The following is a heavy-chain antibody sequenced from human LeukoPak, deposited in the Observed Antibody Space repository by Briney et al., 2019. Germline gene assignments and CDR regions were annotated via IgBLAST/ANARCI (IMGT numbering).Heavy chain of an antibody. CDR3: TTQISDYGDYWFDP. D-gene: IGHD4-17*01. V-gene: IGHV3-15*01. Sequence: GGSLRLSCAASGFTFSNAWMSWVRQAPGKGLEWVGRIKSKTDGGTTDYAAPVKGRFTISRDDSKNTLYLQMNSLKTEDTAVYYCTTQISDYGDYWFDPWGQGTLVTVS. CDR2: IKSKTDGGTT. CDR1: GFTFSNAW. J-gene: IGHJ5*02.